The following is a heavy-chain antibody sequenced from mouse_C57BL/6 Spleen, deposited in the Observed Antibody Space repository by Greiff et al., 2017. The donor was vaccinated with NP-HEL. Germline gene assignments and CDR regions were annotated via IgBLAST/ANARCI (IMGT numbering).Heavy chain of an antibody. J-gene: IGHJ4*01. V-gene: IGHV1-15*01. D-gene: IGHD2-1*01. CDR2: IDPETGGT. CDR3: TGLYGNYMDY. CDR1: GYTFTDYD. Sequence: VQLQQSGAELVRPGASVTLSCKASGYTFTDYDMHWVKQTPVHGLEWIGAIDPETGGTAYNQKFKGKAILTADKSSSTAYMELRSLTSEDSAVYYCTGLYGNYMDYWGQGTSVTVSS.